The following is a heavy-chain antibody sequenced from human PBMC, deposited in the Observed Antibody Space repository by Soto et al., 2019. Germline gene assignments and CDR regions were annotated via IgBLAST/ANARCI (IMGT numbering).Heavy chain of an antibody. CDR1: GGTFSSYA. Sequence: ASVKVSCKASGGTFSSYAISWVRQAPGQGPEWMGGIIPIFGTINYAQKFQGRVTITADKSTSTAYMELSSLRSEDTAVYYCARGGEVPVGHAYYGMDVWGQGTTVTVSS. D-gene: IGHD2-2*01. J-gene: IGHJ6*02. CDR2: IIPIFGTI. V-gene: IGHV1-69*06. CDR3: ARGGEVPVGHAYYGMDV.